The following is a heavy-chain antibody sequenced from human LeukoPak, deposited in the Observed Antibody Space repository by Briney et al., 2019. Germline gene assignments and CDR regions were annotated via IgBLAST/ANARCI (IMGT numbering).Heavy chain of an antibody. CDR1: GGSISSSSYY. V-gene: IGHV4-39*07. Sequence: SETLSLTCTVSGGSISSSSYYWGWIRQPPGKGLEWIGSIYYSGSTYYNPSLKSRVTISVDTSKNQFSLKLSSVTAAGTAVYYCARDAYSSSWEFDYWGQGTLVTVSS. CDR3: ARDAYSSSWEFDY. CDR2: IYYSGST. J-gene: IGHJ4*02. D-gene: IGHD6-13*01.